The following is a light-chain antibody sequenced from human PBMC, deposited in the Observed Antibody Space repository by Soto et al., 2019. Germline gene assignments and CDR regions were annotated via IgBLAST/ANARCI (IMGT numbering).Light chain of an antibody. V-gene: IGKV3-11*01. J-gene: IGKJ4*01. Sequence: EIVLTQAPATLSLYPGERATLSCRASQSISNFLAWYQQKPGQAPRLLIYDASKMATDIPDRFIGSGSGTDFTLTISSLEPEDFAVYYCHQRSNWPPFTVGGGTKLEI. CDR3: HQRSNWPPFT. CDR1: QSISNF. CDR2: DAS.